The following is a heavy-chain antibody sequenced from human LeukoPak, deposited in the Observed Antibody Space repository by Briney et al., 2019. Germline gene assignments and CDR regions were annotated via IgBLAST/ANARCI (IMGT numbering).Heavy chain of an antibody. CDR1: GYTFTGYY. CDR3: ARETLGATGVYYFDY. D-gene: IGHD1-26*01. V-gene: IGHV1-2*04. J-gene: IGHJ4*02. CDR2: INPNSGGT. Sequence: ASVKVSCKASGYTFTGYYMHWVRQAPGQGLEWMGWINPNSGGTNYAQKFQGWVTMTRDTSISTAYMELSRLRSDDTAVYYCARETLGATGVYYFDYWGQGTLVIVSS.